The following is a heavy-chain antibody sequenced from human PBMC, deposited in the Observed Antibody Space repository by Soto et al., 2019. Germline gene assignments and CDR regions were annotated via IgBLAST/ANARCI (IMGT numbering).Heavy chain of an antibody. CDR1: GYTFTSYG. J-gene: IGHJ5*02. V-gene: IGHV1-18*01. CDR2: ISAYNGNT. D-gene: IGHD6-19*01. CDR3: ARDRSGWSGSNWFDP. Sequence: ASVKVSCKAPGYTFTSYGINLVRQAPGQGLEWMGWISAYNGNTNYAQKPQGRVTMTTDTSTSTAYMELRSLRSDDTAVYYCARDRSGWSGSNWFDPWGQGTLVTVSS.